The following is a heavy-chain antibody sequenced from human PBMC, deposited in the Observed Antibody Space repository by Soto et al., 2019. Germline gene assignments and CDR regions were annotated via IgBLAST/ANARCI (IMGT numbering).Heavy chain of an antibody. CDR1: GGTFGSYA. D-gene: IGHD2-2*02. J-gene: IGHJ6*02. CDR3: ARSQKSHCSSTSCYNYDYGMDV. V-gene: IGHV1-69*06. Sequence: QVQLVQSGAEVKKPGSSVKVSCKASGGTFGSYAISWVRQAPGQGLEWMGGIIPIFGTANYAQKFQVRVTLSAAKATSTPYMELSRLRSEDTAVYSCARSQKSHCSSTSCYNYDYGMDVWGQGTTVTVSS. CDR2: IIPIFGTA.